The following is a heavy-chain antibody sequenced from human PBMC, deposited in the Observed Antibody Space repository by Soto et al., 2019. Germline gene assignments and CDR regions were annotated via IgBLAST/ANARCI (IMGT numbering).Heavy chain of an antibody. CDR1: GFTFSSYA. CDR3: AQSGAAFPQNDAFDI. D-gene: IGHD6-13*01. Sequence: GGSLRLSCEASGFTFSSYAMSWVRQAPGKGLEWVSGISGSGGSTYYADSVKGRFTISRDKSKNTLYLQMNSLRAEDTAVYYCAQSGAAFPQNDAFDIWGQGTMVTVSS. V-gene: IGHV3-23*01. CDR2: ISGSGGST. J-gene: IGHJ3*02.